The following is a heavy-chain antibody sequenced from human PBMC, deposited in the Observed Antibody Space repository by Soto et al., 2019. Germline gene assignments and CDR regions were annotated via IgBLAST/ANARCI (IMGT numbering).Heavy chain of an antibody. J-gene: IGHJ5*02. D-gene: IGHD5-18*01. CDR2: IYWDDDK. V-gene: IGHV2-5*02. CDR3: AHIHTAMMTNWFDP. Sequence: VSGXTLVNPTQTLTLTCTFSGFSLSTSGVGVGWIRQPPGKALEWLALIYWDDDKRYSPSLKSRLTITKDTSKNQVVLTMTNMDPVDTXTYYCAHIHTAMMTNWFDPWGQGTLVPVSA. CDR1: GFSLSTSGVG.